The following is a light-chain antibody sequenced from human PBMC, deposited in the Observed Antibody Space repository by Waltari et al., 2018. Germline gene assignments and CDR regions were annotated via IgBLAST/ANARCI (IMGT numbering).Light chain of an antibody. CDR2: EVS. J-gene: IGLJ1*01. Sequence: QSALTQPASVSGSPGQSITIPCTGTSSDVGRHNLVSWYQQHPGKAPKLMIYEVSKGPSGVSNRFSGSKSGNTASLTISGLQAEDEADYYCCSYAGSSTSLYVFGTGTKVTVL. V-gene: IGLV2-23*02. CDR3: CSYAGSSTSLYV. CDR1: SSDVGRHNL.